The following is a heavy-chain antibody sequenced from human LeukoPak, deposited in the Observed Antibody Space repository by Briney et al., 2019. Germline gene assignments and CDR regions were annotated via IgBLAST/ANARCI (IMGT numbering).Heavy chain of an antibody. J-gene: IGHJ4*02. CDR3: ARSWGFGGVIVYFDY. V-gene: IGHV1-3*03. CDR2: INAGNGNT. Sequence: ASVKVSCKASGYTFTSYAMHWVRQDPGQRREGMGWINAGNGNTKYSQEFQGRVTITRDTSASTAYMELSSLRSEDMAVYYRARSWGFGGVIVYFDYWGQGTLVTVSS. CDR1: GYTFTSYA. D-gene: IGHD3-16*02.